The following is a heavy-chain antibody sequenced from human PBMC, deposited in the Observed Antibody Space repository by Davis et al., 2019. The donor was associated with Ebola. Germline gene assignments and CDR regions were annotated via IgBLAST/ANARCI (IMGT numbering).Heavy chain of an antibody. D-gene: IGHD3-16*01. V-gene: IGHV3-11*06. CDR2: ITNSGSFT. Sequence: GGSLRLSCAASGFTFSDYYMSWIRQAPGKGLEWVSYITNSGSFTNDADSVKGRFTISRDNSKNSLYLQMNSLRAEDTAVYYCAREAGPRGFDCWGQGTLVTVSS. J-gene: IGHJ4*02. CDR3: AREAGPRGFDC. CDR1: GFTFSDYY.